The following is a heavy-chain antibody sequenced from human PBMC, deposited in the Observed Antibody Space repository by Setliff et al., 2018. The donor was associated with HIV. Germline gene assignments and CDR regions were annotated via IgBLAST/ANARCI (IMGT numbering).Heavy chain of an antibody. CDR2: FDPEDDET. CDR3: AKDLGSSWSPFDY. CDR1: GYTFTSYY. Sequence: ASVKVPCKASGYTFTSYYMHWVRQAPGKGFEWMGGFDPEDDETIYAQKFQGRVTMTEDTSTDTAYMELSSLSFEDTALYYCAKDLGSSWSPFDYWGQGTLVTVSS. J-gene: IGHJ4*02. D-gene: IGHD6-13*01. V-gene: IGHV1-24*01.